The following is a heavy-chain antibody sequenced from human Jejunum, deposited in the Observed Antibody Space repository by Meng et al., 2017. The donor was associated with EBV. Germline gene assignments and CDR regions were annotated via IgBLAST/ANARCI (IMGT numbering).Heavy chain of an antibody. Sequence: ELKLVGAWGGLVQTGWSLRLSCAASGFTFSSHTLSWVRQAPGKGLEWVSAITGSGGSTYYTDSVKGRFTISRDNSKNTLYLQMNSLRAEDTAVYYCAKLTRAWGQGTLVTVSS. CDR1: GFTFSSHT. V-gene: IGHV3-23*04. J-gene: IGHJ5*02. CDR2: ITGSGGST. CDR3: AKLTRA.